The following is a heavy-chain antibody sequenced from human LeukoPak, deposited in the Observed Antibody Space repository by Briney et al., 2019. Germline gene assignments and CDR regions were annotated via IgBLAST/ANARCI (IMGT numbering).Heavy chain of an antibody. V-gene: IGHV3-33*06. Sequence: GRSLRLSCAASGFTFSSYGMHWVRQAPGKGLEWVAVIWYDGSNKYYADSVKGRFTISRDNSKNTLYLQMNSLRAEDTAVYYCAKEGYGSAFWGQGTLVTVSS. J-gene: IGHJ4*02. CDR2: IWYDGSNK. CDR1: GFTFSSYG. CDR3: AKEGYGSAF. D-gene: IGHD3-10*01.